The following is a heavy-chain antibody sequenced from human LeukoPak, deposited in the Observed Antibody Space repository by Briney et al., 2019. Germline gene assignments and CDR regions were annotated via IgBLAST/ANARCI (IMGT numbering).Heavy chain of an antibody. CDR3: AKDDSSNWYDFDY. Sequence: GGSLRLSCAASGFTFSSYGMHWVRQAPGKGLEWVAFIRYDGSNKYYADSVKGRFTISRDNSKNTLYLQMNSLRAEDTAVYYCAKDDSSNWYDFDYWGQGTLVTVSS. CDR2: IRYDGSNK. V-gene: IGHV3-30*02. CDR1: GFTFSSYG. D-gene: IGHD6-13*01. J-gene: IGHJ4*02.